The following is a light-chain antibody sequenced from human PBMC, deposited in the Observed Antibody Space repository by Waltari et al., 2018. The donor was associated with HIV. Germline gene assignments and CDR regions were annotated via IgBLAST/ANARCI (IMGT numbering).Light chain of an antibody. CDR3: SSFADRDGFYVL. Sequence: QSALTQPPSASGSPGKSVTLSCTGSNSDTGSYDYVSWYQLHPGKAPKLVISEVTKRPSGVSDRFYGFTSANTSFLTVSGLQAEDEADYYCSSFADRDGFYVLFGGGTRLTVL. J-gene: IGLJ2*01. CDR1: NSDTGSYDY. CDR2: EVT. V-gene: IGLV2-8*01.